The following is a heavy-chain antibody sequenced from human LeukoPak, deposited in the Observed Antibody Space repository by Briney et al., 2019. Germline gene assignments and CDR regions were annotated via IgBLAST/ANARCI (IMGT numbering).Heavy chain of an antibody. CDR3: ARGGYYGSGDDFRFDP. V-gene: IGHV4-61*01. CDR2: IHYTGST. D-gene: IGHD3-10*01. J-gene: IGHJ5*02. CDR1: GGSISSGSYY. Sequence: SETLSLTCTVSGGSISSGSYYWSWIRQSPGKGLECIGYIHYTGSTNYNPSLKSRVTISVETSKNQFSLKLKSVTAADTAVYYCARGGYYGSGDDFRFDPWGQGTLVTVSS.